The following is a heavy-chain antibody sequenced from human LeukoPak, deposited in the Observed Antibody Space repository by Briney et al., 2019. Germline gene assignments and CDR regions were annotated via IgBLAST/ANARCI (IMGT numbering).Heavy chain of an antibody. CDR3: ARYSSGFRPNFAS. CDR2: IYYSGST. V-gene: IGHV4-59*12. CDR1: GGSISPYY. J-gene: IGHJ4*02. D-gene: IGHD6-19*01. Sequence: PSETLSLTCTVSGGSISPYYWSWIRQPPGKGLEWLGYIYYSGSTNYNPSLKSRVTISVDTSKNQFSLNLSSVTAADTAVYYCARYSSGFRPNFASWGQGTLVTVSS.